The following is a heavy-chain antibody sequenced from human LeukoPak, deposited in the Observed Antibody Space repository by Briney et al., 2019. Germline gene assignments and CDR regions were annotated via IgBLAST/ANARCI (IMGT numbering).Heavy chain of an antibody. D-gene: IGHD5-18*01. CDR2: ISYDGSNK. CDR1: GFTFSSYA. V-gene: IGHV3-30-3*01. Sequence: GGSLRLSCAASGFTFSSYAMHWVRQAPGKGLEWVAVISYDGSNKYYADSVKGRFTISRDNSKNTLYLQMNSLRAEDTAVYYCARDRDSYGSYFDYWGQGTLVTVSS. CDR3: ARDRDSYGSYFDY. J-gene: IGHJ4*02.